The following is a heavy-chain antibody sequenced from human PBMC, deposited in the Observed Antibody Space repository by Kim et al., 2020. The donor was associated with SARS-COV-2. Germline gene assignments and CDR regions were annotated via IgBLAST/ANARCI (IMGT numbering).Heavy chain of an antibody. CDR3: AKDPLYCSSTSCYPRRFDY. D-gene: IGHD2-2*01. Sequence: GRFTISRDNSKNTLYLQMNSLRAEDTAVYYCAKDPLYCSSTSCYPRRFDYWGQGTLVTVSS. J-gene: IGHJ4*02. V-gene: IGHV3-23*01.